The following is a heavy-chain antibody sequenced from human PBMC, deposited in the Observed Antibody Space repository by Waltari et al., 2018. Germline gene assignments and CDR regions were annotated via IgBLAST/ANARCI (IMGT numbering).Heavy chain of an antibody. CDR3: ARDRPPPYSTGWYVLFH. CDR2: ISSGGKTT. Sequence: EVRLVESGGGVVQPGGSLRLSCADSGVNTGPYEINWVRRAPGKSREEIAYISSGGKTTSYASSVQVRFTISRYNVNNSIYLQMTSLRVEDTAIYYCARDRPPPYSTGWYVLFHWGQGSQVTGSA. V-gene: IGHV3-48*03. CDR1: GVNTGPYE. J-gene: IGHJ4*02. D-gene: IGHD6-19*01.